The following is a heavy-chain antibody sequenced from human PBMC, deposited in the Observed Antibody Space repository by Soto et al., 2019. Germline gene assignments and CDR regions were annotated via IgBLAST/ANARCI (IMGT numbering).Heavy chain of an antibody. Sequence: PGGSLSLSCAASGFTFSNAWMNWVRQAPGKGLEWVGRIKSKTDGGTTDFAAPVKGRFTISRDDSKNTFYLQMNSLKTEDTAVYYCTTNSFGDYDDYYYYGMDVWGQGTTVTVSS. CDR2: IKSKTDGGTT. CDR1: GFTFSNAW. V-gene: IGHV3-15*07. J-gene: IGHJ6*02. CDR3: TTNSFGDYDDYYYYGMDV. D-gene: IGHD3-10*01.